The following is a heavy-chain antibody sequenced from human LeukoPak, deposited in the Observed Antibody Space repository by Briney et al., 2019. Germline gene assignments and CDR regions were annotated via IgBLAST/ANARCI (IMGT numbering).Heavy chain of an antibody. Sequence: GGSLRLSCAASGFTFSSYAMSWVRQAPGKGLEWVSAISGSGGSTYYADSVKGRFTISRDNSKNTLYLQMNSLRAEDTAVYYCAQIPFRSGDYHFDYWGQGTLLTVSS. D-gene: IGHD3-3*01. CDR3: AQIPFRSGDYHFDY. CDR1: GFTFSSYA. J-gene: IGHJ4*02. CDR2: ISGSGGST. V-gene: IGHV3-23*01.